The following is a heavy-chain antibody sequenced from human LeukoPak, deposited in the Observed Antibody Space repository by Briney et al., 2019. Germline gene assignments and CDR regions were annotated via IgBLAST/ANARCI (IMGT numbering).Heavy chain of an antibody. CDR1: GASISGSGYY. CDR2: IYYTGST. V-gene: IGHV4-39*01. J-gene: IGHJ4*02. Sequence: SETLSLTCAVSGASISGSGYYLGWIRQPPGKGLEWIGNIYYTGSTYYNASLQSRVTISIDMSKNQFSLRLSSVTAADTAMYYCVKSGGYGLIDYLGQGTLVTVSS. CDR3: VKSGGYGLIDY. D-gene: IGHD6-19*01.